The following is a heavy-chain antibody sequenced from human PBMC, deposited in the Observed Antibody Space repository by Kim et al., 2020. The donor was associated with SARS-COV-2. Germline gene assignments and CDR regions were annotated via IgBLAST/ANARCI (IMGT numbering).Heavy chain of an antibody. J-gene: IGHJ4*01. D-gene: IGHD5-18*01. Sequence: GGSLRLSCAASGFTFSSYAMHWVRQAPGKGLEWVAVISYDGSNKYYADSVKGRFTISRDNSKNTLYLQMNSLRAEDTPVYYCARVDEYSYGRTTYFDY. CDR1: GFTFSSYA. CDR3: ARVDEYSYGRTTYFDY. CDR2: ISYDGSNK. V-gene: IGHV3-30*04.